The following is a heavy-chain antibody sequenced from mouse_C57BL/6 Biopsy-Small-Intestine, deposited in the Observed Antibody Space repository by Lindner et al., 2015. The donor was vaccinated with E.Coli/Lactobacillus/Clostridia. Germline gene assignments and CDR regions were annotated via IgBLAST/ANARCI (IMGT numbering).Heavy chain of an antibody. D-gene: IGHD1-1*01. V-gene: IGHV14-2*02. CDR1: GYTFRDYY. CDR3: ARSFEDYYYYGLDV. J-gene: IGHJ1*01. CDR2: INPNSGGT. Sequence: SVKVSCKTSGYTFRDYYIHWVRQAPGQGLEYLGWINPNSGGTNYAQNFHGRVTITRDTSIATAYMELIRLTSDDTAMYYCARSFEDYYYYGLDVWGQGTMVSVSS.